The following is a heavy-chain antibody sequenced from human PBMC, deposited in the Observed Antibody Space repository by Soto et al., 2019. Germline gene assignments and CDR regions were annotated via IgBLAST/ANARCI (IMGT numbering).Heavy chain of an antibody. V-gene: IGHV1-18*01. CDR3: ARGRYGDY. CDR2: ISAHNGNT. J-gene: IGHJ4*02. Sequence: QVHLVQSGAEVKKPGASVKVSCKGSGYAFTTYGITWVRQAPGQGLEWMGWISAHNGNTNYAQKLQGRCTVTRDKSTSTAYMELRSLRSDDTAVYYCARGRYGDYWGQGALVTDSS. CDR1: GYAFTTYG. D-gene: IGHD1-1*01.